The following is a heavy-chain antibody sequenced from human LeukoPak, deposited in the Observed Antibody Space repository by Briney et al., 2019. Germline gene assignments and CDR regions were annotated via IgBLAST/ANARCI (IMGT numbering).Heavy chain of an antibody. J-gene: IGHJ4*02. V-gene: IGHV4-59*08. CDR1: GGSISSYY. CDR2: IYYSGST. D-gene: IGHD3-22*01. Sequence: SETLSLTCTVSGGSISSYYWSWIRQPPGKGLEWIGYIYYSGSTNYNPSLKSRVTVSADTSRNQFSLKLSSVTAADTALYFCARHMGNGDDSVGYPFDVWGQGMQVTVSS. CDR3: ARHMGNGDDSVGYPFDV.